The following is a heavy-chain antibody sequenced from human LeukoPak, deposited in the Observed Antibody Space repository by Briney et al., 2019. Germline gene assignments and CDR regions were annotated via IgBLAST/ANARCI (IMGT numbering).Heavy chain of an antibody. J-gene: IGHJ4*02. Sequence: PPETLSLTCTVSGGSISGYYWSWIRQPPGQGLEWIGFIYYRGTSKYNPSLMSRVTMSVDTSKNQVSLKLSSVTAADTAVYYCARHYCSGGNCYYFDHWGQGTLVTVSS. CDR1: GGSISGYY. CDR2: IYYRGTS. V-gene: IGHV4-59*08. D-gene: IGHD2-15*01. CDR3: ARHYCSGGNCYYFDH.